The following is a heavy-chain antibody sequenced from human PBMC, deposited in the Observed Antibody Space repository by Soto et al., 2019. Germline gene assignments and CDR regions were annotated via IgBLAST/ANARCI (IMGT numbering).Heavy chain of an antibody. CDR1: GGTFSSYT. D-gene: IGHD2-21*02. J-gene: IGHJ6*02. CDR3: ASSYCGGICYSILPLDYYYYGMDV. Sequence: ASVKVSCKASGGTFSSYTISWVRQAPGQGLEWMGRIIPILGIANYTQKFQGRVTITADKSTSTAYMELSSLRSEDTAVYYCASSYCGGICYSILPLDYYYYGMDVWGQGTTVTVSS. V-gene: IGHV1-69*02. CDR2: IIPILGIA.